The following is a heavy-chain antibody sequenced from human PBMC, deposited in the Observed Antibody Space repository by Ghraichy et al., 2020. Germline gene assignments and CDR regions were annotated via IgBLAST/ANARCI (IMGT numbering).Heavy chain of an antibody. CDR3: AGRRAAPNYWFFDL. CDR1: GGSFSGYN. J-gene: IGHJ2*01. D-gene: IGHD6-6*01. V-gene: IGHV4-34*01. CDR2: VNHGGST. Sequence: SETLSLSCAVYGGSFSGYNWSWIRRPPGKGLEWIGEVNHGGSTNYNPSLKSRVTISVDTSKTQFSLKLRSLTAADTAVYYCAGRRAAPNYWFFDLWGRGTLVTVSS.